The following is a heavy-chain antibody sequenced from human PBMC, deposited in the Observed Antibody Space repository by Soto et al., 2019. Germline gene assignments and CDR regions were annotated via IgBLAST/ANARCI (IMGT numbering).Heavy chain of an antibody. Sequence: PGGSLRLSCAASGFTFSSYGMHWVRQAPGKGLGWVAVISYDGSNKYYADSVKGRFTISRDNSKNTLYLQMNSLRAEDTAVYYCAKDSLDTAMVTFYYYGMDVWGQGTTVTVSS. CDR1: GFTFSSYG. CDR2: ISYDGSNK. D-gene: IGHD5-18*01. J-gene: IGHJ6*02. CDR3: AKDSLDTAMVTFYYYGMDV. V-gene: IGHV3-30*18.